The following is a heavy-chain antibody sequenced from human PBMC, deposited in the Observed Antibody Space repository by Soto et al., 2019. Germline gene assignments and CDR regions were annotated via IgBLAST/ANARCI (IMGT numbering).Heavy chain of an antibody. D-gene: IGHD6-25*01. J-gene: IGHJ4*02. CDR2: IVPIFGTG. V-gene: IGHV1-69*01. CDR3: AGQAPEVAARKYYFDY. CDR1: GGTFSMYA. Sequence: QVQLVQSGAEVKKPGSSVKVSCKASGGTFSMYAISWVRQAPGQGLEWMGGIVPIFGTGKDAQKVQGRDTISADESTSTAYMELSSLISQETAVYYCAGQAPEVAARKYYFDYWGQGTQVTVSS.